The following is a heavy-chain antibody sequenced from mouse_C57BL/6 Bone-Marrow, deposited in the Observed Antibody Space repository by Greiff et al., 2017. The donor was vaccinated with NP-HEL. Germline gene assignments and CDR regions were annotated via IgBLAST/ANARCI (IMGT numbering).Heavy chain of an antibody. CDR3: ARVYYGSSLDY. CDR2: INPSSGYT. Sequence: QVQLKESGAELAKPGASVKLSCKASGYTFTSYWMHWVKQRPGQGLEWIGYINPSSGYTKYNQKFKDKATLTADKSSSTAYMQLSSLTYEDAAVYYCARVYYGSSLDYWGQGTTLTVSS. CDR1: GYTFTSYW. D-gene: IGHD1-1*01. V-gene: IGHV1-7*01. J-gene: IGHJ2*01.